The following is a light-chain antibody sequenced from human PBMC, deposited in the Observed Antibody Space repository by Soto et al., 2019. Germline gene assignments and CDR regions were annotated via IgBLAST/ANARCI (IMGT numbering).Light chain of an antibody. J-gene: IGKJ4*01. V-gene: IGKV3-15*01. Sequence: EIVVTQSPAPLSLSPGQRATLSCRTSQNINNKLVWYQQKPGQAPRLLIYGASTRATGIPARFSGSGSGTEFTLTISSLQSEDFAVYSCQHYNNWPLTFGGGTKVEIK. CDR1: QNINNK. CDR2: GAS. CDR3: QHYNNWPLT.